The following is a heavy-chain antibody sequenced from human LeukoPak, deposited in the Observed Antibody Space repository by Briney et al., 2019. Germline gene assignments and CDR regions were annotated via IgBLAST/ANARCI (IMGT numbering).Heavy chain of an antibody. CDR3: IKDLRLDLHLDTFEV. J-gene: IGHJ3*01. CDR2: ISSSGSTI. V-gene: IGHV3-48*03. D-gene: IGHD1-7*01. CDR1: GFTFSSYE. Sequence: GGSLRLFCAASGFTFSSYEMNWVRQAPGKGLEWVSYISSSGSTIYYADSVKGRFTISRDNAKNSLHLQMNSLTPEDTALYYCIKDLRLDLHLDTFEVWGQGTKVTVSS.